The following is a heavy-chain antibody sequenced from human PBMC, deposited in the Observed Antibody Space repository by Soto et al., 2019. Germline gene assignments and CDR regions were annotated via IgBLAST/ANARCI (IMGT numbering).Heavy chain of an antibody. D-gene: IGHD5-18*01. CDR3: AREGDGYSNLDDY. CDR2: IIPILGIA. V-gene: IGHV1-69*08. J-gene: IGHJ4*02. CDR1: GGTFSSYT. Sequence: QVQLVQSGAEVKKPGSSVKVSCKASGGTFSSYTISWVRQAPGQGLEWMGRIIPILGIANYAQKFQGRVTITADKSTSTAYMELSSLRSEDTAVYYCAREGDGYSNLDDYWGQGTLVTVSS.